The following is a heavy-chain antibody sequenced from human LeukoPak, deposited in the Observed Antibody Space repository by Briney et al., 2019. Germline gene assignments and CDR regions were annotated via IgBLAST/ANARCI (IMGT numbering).Heavy chain of an antibody. CDR3: ARGGLRGQQLVRNFDY. CDR1: GGSISPYY. D-gene: IGHD6-13*01. J-gene: IGHJ4*02. Sequence: PSETLSLTCTVSGGSISPYYWSWIRQPPGKGLEWIGEINHSGSTNYNPSLKSRVNISVDTSKNQFSLKLSSVTAADTAVYYCARGGLRGQQLVRNFDYWGQGTLVSVSS. CDR2: INHSGST. V-gene: IGHV4-34*01.